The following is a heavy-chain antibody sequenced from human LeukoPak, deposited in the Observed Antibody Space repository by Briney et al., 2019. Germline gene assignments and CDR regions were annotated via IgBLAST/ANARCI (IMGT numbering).Heavy chain of an antibody. D-gene: IGHD3-22*01. J-gene: IGHJ1*01. Sequence: ASVKVSCKASGYTFTSYGISWVRQAPGQGLEWMGWISAYNGNTNYAQKLQGRVTMTTDTSTSTAYMDLRSLRSDDTAVYYCARDRAMYYDSSGYYYFQHWGQGTLVTVSS. V-gene: IGHV1-18*01. CDR2: ISAYNGNT. CDR1: GYTFTSYG. CDR3: ARDRAMYYDSSGYYYFQH.